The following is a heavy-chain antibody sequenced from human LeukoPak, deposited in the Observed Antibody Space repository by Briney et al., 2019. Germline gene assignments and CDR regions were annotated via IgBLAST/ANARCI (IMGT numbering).Heavy chain of an antibody. D-gene: IGHD1-1*01. CDR2: ISGSGGGT. Sequence: GGSQRLSCAASGFTFNSYAMSWVRQAPGKGLEWVSTISGSGGGTYYADSVKGRFTISRDNSKNTLYLQMNSLRAEDTAVYYCAKGEMGTTSYYFDYWGQGTLVTVSS. CDR3: AKGEMGTTSYYFDY. CDR1: GFTFNSYA. J-gene: IGHJ4*02. V-gene: IGHV3-23*01.